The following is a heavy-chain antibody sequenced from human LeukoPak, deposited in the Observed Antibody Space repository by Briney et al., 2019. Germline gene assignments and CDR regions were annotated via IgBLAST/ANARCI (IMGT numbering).Heavy chain of an antibody. CDR3: AKDIFTGIAAAGAIDY. CDR2: ISWNSGSI. J-gene: IGHJ4*02. CDR1: GFTFDDYA. Sequence: GGSLRLSCAASGFTFDDYAMHWVRQAPGKGLEWVSGISWNSGSIGYADSVKGRFTISRDNAKNSLYLQMNSLRAEDTALYYWAKDIFTGIAAAGAIDYWGQGTPVTVSS. V-gene: IGHV3-9*01. D-gene: IGHD6-13*01.